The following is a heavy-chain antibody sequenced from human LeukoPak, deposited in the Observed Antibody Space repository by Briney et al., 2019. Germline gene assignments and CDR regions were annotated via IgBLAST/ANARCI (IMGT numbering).Heavy chain of an antibody. CDR2: IYPGDSDT. Sequence: GESLKISCKGSGYNFTIYWIGWVRQMPGKGLEWMGIIYPGDSDTRYSPSFQGQVTISADKSITTAYLQWSSLKASDTAMYYCARTYCGGDCYSPETFDYWGQGTLVTVSS. J-gene: IGHJ4*02. V-gene: IGHV5-51*01. CDR1: GYNFTIYW. D-gene: IGHD2-21*02. CDR3: ARTYCGGDCYSPETFDY.